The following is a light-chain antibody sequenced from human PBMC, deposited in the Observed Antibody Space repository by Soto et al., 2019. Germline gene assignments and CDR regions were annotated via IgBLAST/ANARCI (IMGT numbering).Light chain of an antibody. V-gene: IGLV2-8*01. Sequence: QSVLTQPPSASGTPGQSVTIPCTGTSSDVGDYNYVSWYQQHPGKAPKLVIYEVSRRPSGVPDRFSGSKSGNTASLTVSGHQAEDDADYYCSSNAGSNNLVFGGGTKLTVL. J-gene: IGLJ2*01. CDR1: SSDVGDYNY. CDR2: EVS. CDR3: SSNAGSNNLV.